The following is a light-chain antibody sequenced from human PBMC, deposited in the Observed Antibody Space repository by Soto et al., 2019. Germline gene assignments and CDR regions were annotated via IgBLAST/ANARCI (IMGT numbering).Light chain of an antibody. V-gene: IGLV2-11*01. J-gene: IGLJ3*02. CDR3: CSYAGSYTLV. Sequence: QSVLTQPRSVSGSPGQSVTISCTGTSSDVGGYNYVSWYQQHPGKAPKLMLYDVVKRPSGVPDRFSGSKSGNTASLTISGLQAEDEADYYCCSYAGSYTLVFGGGTKLTVL. CDR1: SSDVGGYNY. CDR2: DVV.